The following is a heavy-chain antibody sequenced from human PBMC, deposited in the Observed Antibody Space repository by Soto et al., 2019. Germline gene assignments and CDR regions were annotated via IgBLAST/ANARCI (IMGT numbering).Heavy chain of an antibody. CDR1: GFTFSSYS. V-gene: IGHV3-21*01. J-gene: IGHJ4*02. CDR2: ISSSSSYI. Sequence: GGSLRLSCAASGFTFSSYSMNWVRQAPGKGLEWVSSISSSSSYIYYADSMKGRFTISRDNAKNSLYLQMNSLRAEDTAVYYCARDLAGDFDYWGQGTLVTVSS. CDR3: ARDLAGDFDY. D-gene: IGHD7-27*01.